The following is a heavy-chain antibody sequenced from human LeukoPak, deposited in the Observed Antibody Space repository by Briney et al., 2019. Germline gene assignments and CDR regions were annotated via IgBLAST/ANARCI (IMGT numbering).Heavy chain of an antibody. CDR2: INSNNGNT. J-gene: IGHJ3*01. D-gene: IGHD1-1*01. V-gene: IGHV1-18*01. CDR3: ARDFYHSGTNWYDVFDV. CDR1: RYTFTTYV. Sequence: ASVNDSCKASRYTFTTYVISGVRPAPGQGLEWMGWINSNNGNTNNAQKLQGRVTMTTDTSTNTAYMELMRLRSDDTDVYYCARDFYHSGTNWYDVFDVWGQGTMVTVSS.